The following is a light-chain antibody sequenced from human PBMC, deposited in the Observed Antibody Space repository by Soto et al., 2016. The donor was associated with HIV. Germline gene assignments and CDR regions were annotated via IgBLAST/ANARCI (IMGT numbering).Light chain of an antibody. CDR3: QQFNSYPFT. CDR1: QGISSY. V-gene: IGKV1-9*01. J-gene: IGKJ4*01. Sequence: DIQLTQSPSFLSASVGDRVTVTCRASQGISSYLAWYQQKPGKAPKLLIHGASTLQSDVPSRFTGGGSGTEFTLTISSLQPEDFATFYCQQFNSYPFTFGGGTKVEIK. CDR2: GAS.